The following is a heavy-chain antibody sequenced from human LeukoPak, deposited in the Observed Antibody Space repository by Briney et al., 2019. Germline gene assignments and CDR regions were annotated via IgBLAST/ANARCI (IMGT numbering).Heavy chain of an antibody. CDR2: IYHSGST. D-gene: IGHD3-10*01. CDR3: ARDVVRGVIDY. V-gene: IGHV4-38-2*02. CDR1: GYSISSGYY. Sequence: PSGTLSLTCAVSGYSISSGYYWGWIRQPPGKGLEWIGSIYHSGSTYYNPSLKSRVTISVDTSKNQFSLKLSSVTAADTAVYYCARDVVRGVIDYWGQGTLVTVSS. J-gene: IGHJ4*02.